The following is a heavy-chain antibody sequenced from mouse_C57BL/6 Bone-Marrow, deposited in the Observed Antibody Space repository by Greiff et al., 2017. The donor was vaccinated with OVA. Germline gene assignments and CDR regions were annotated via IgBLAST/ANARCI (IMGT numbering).Heavy chain of an antibody. CDR3: AGGYGSSYWYFDV. J-gene: IGHJ1*03. CDR2: IYPGSGNT. D-gene: IGHD1-1*01. V-gene: IGHV1-76*01. Sequence: QVQLQQSGAELVRPGASVKLSCKASGYTFTDYYINWVKQRPGQGLEWIARIYPGSGNTYYNEKFKGKATLTAEKSSSTAYMQLSSLTSEDSAVYFCAGGYGSSYWYFDVWGTGTTVTVSS. CDR1: GYTFTDYY.